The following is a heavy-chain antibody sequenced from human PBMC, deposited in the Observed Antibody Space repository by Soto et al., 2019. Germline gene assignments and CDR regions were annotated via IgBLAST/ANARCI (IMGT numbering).Heavy chain of an antibody. CDR3: ARVSIFRYYYYGMDV. CDR1: GFTFSSYS. Sequence: GGSLRLSCAASGFTFSSYSMNWVRQAPGKGLEWVSSISSSSSYIYYADSVKGRFTISRDNAKNSLYLQMNSLRAEDTAVYYCARVSIFRYYYYGMDVWGQGTTVTVSS. V-gene: IGHV3-21*01. CDR2: ISSSSSYI. J-gene: IGHJ6*02.